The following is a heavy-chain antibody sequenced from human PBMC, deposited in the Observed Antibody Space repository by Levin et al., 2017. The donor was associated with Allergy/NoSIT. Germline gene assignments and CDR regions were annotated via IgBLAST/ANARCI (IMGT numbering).Heavy chain of an antibody. CDR3: AKDSLHAEVSGNFWYFDL. V-gene: IGHV3-23*01. J-gene: IGHJ2*01. D-gene: IGHD6-19*01. Sequence: GGSLRLSCAASGFTFSNYAMNWVRLAPGRGLEWVSVISGSGGSRYYADSVKGRFTISRDNSQNTLYLQMNSLRAEDTAEYYCAKDSLHAEVSGNFWYFDLWGRGTLVTVSS. CDR1: GFTFSNYA. CDR2: ISGSGGSR.